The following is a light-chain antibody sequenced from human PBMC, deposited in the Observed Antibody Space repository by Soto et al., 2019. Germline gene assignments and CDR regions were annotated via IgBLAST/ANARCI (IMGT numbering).Light chain of an antibody. Sequence: DTQLTQSPSFLSASVGDRVTITCRASQDVSRSLGWYQQKPGKAPKLLISAASTLHSGVPSRFSGSGSGTDFTLTISILQPEDFATYYCQQLLTYPLTFGGGTKVEI. J-gene: IGKJ4*01. CDR3: QQLLTYPLT. V-gene: IGKV1-9*01. CDR2: AAS. CDR1: QDVSRS.